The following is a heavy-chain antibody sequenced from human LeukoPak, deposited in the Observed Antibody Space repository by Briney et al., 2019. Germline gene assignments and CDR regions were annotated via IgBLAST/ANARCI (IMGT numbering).Heavy chain of an antibody. J-gene: IGHJ6*03. D-gene: IGHD3-16*02. CDR1: GGSFSGYY. Sequence: PSETLSLTCAVYGGSFSGYYWSWIRQPPGKGLEWIGEINHSGSTNYNPSLKSRVTISVDTSKNQFSLKLSSVTAADTAVYYCAREYDYVWGSYRYPGRGSYYYYMDVWVKGTTVTVSS. CDR3: AREYDYVWGSYRYPGRGSYYYYMDV. V-gene: IGHV4-34*01. CDR2: INHSGST.